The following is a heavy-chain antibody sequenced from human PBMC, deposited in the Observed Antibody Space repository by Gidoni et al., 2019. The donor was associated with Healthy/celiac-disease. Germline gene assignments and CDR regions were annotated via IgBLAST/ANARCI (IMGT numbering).Heavy chain of an antibody. D-gene: IGHD3-3*01. J-gene: IGHJ4*02. Sequence: EVQLLESGGGLVQPGGSLRLSCAASGFTCSSYAMSWVRQAPGKGLEWVSAISGSGGSTYYADSVKGRFTISRDNSKNTLYLQMNSLRAEDTAVYYCAKSIHGDWGAGVGYWGQGTLVTVSS. CDR2: ISGSGGST. CDR1: GFTCSSYA. CDR3: AKSIHGDWGAGVGY. V-gene: IGHV3-23*01.